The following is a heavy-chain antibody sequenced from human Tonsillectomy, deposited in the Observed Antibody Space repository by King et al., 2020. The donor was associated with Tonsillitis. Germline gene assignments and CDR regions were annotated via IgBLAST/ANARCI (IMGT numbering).Heavy chain of an antibody. CDR3: ARVVETYWYFDL. CDR1: GGSISSGGYY. V-gene: IGHV4-30-4*01. CDR2: TYPSGTI. Sequence: VQLQESGPGLVNPSQTLFLTCTVSGGSISSGGYYWSWGRQTPGKVLGWFGVTYPSGTIYYNPSLKSRVSISVDTSKNQFSLKLSSVTAADTAVYYCARVVETYWYFDLWGRGTLVTVSS. J-gene: IGHJ2*01. D-gene: IGHD1-26*01.